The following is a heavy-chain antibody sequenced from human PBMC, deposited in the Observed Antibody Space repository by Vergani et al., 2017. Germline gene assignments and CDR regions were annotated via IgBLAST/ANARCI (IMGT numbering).Heavy chain of an antibody. Sequence: QVQLVESGGGVVQPGRSLRLSCAASGFTFSSYAMHWVRQAPGKGLEWVSVIYSGGSTYYADSVKGRFTISRDNSKNTLYLQMNSLRAEDTAVYYCARGDYGSVAYFDYWGQGTLVTVSS. CDR2: IYSGGST. CDR3: ARGDYGSVAYFDY. D-gene: IGHD4-17*01. CDR1: GFTFSSYA. V-gene: IGHV3-NL1*01. J-gene: IGHJ4*02.